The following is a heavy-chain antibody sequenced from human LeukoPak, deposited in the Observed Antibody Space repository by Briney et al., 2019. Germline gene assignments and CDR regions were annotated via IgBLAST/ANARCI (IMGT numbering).Heavy chain of an antibody. V-gene: IGHV4-59*12. CDR3: AREKAGRFLEWLLFDY. Sequence: PSETLSLTCTVSGGSISSYYWSWIRQPPGKGLEWIGYIYYSGSTNYNPSLKSRVTISVDTSKNQFSLKLSSVTAADTAVYYCAREKAGRFLEWLLFDYWGQGTLVTVSS. CDR2: IYYSGST. J-gene: IGHJ4*02. CDR1: GGSISSYY. D-gene: IGHD3-3*01.